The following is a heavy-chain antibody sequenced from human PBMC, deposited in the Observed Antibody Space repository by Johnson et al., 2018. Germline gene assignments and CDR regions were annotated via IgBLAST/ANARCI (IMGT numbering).Heavy chain of an antibody. Sequence: QLVESGGGLVQPGXSLRXSCAASGFTFGDYWMSWVRQAPGKGLEWVANIKQDGRQKFYVDSVKGRVTVSRDNVKNSLALQMNRLRADDTAVYYCARRIAGSATGGNFDHWGQGALVTVSS. D-gene: IGHD6-13*01. CDR3: ARRIAGSATGGNFDH. CDR2: IKQDGRQK. J-gene: IGHJ4*02. CDR1: GFTFGDYW. V-gene: IGHV3-7*01.